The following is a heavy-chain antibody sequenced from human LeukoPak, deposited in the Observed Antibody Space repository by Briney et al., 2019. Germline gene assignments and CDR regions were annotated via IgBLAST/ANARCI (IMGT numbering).Heavy chain of an antibody. J-gene: IGHJ4*02. Sequence: SASLSLTCTVAGGSISGYYWSWIRQSAGRGLEFIGYVYYSGNTNYNPCLKSRLTISLDTAKNQFSLKLSSVASADTAVYYCARGEYEDLVDNWGQGTLVTVSS. V-gene: IGHV4-59*01. CDR3: ARGEYEDLVDN. CDR2: VYYSGNT. CDR1: GGSISGYY. D-gene: IGHD1-26*01.